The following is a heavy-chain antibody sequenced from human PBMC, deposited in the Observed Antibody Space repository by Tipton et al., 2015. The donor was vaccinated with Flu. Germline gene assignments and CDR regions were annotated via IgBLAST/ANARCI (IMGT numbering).Heavy chain of an antibody. D-gene: IGHD1-26*01. CDR1: GDSIRSDYY. CDR3: TSNRGSGSYFDS. Sequence: TLSLTCIISGDSIRSDYYWGWIRQPPGKGLEWIGNIFHTGSTYHNPSLKSRVTISINTSKNQFSLKVFSVTAADTAVYYCTSNRGSGSYFDSWGQGTLVTVSS. V-gene: IGHV4-38-2*02. J-gene: IGHJ4*02. CDR2: IFHTGST.